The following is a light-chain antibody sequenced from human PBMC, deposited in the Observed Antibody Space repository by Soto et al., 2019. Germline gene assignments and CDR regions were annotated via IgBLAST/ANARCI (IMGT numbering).Light chain of an antibody. CDR1: QGVGDW. CDR2: GTS. CDR3: QQANSFPPT. Sequence: DIQMTQSPSSVSASVGDRVIITCRASQGVGDWLAWYQQKPGQAPKLLIYGTSTLQSGVPSRFSGSGSGTDFSLTISSLQPEDFATYYCQQANSFPPTFGQGTKLEIK. V-gene: IGKV1D-12*01. J-gene: IGKJ2*01.